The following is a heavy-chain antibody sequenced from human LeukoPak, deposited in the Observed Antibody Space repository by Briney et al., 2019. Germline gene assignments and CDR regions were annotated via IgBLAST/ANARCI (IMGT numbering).Heavy chain of an antibody. V-gene: IGHV1-18*01. CDR1: GYSFSNYG. D-gene: IGHD3-22*01. J-gene: IGHJ4*02. CDR3: ARRGVYYYDSSGRANYHFDH. CDR2: IAPSNGKT. Sequence: ASVKVSCKASGYSFSNYGITWVRQAPGQGLDWMGWIAPSNGKTDSALKFQDRVTMTTDSSTTTAYMELRSLRSDDTAMYYCARRGVYYYDSSGRANYHFDHWGQGTLVTVSS.